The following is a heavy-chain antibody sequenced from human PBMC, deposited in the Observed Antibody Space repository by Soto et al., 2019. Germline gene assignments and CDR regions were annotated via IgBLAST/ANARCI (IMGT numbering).Heavy chain of an antibody. J-gene: IGHJ6*02. CDR3: ARALFEIGDIVVVPAAHYYYYGMDV. D-gene: IGHD2-2*01. Sequence: GGSLRLSCAASGFTFSSYSMNWVRQAPGKGLEWVSYISSSSSTIYYADSVKGRFTISRDNAKNSLYLQMNSLRDEDTAVYYCARALFEIGDIVVVPAAHYYYYGMDVWGQGTTVTVSS. CDR2: ISSSSSTI. CDR1: GFTFSSYS. V-gene: IGHV3-48*02.